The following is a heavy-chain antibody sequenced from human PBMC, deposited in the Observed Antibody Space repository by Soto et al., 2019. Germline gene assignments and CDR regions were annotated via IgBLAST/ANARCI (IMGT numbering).Heavy chain of an antibody. D-gene: IGHD2-15*01. CDR3: ARAVYCSGGTCFHGNYDY. CDR1: GYTFTTYY. V-gene: IGHV1-46*01. CDR2: INPNGGST. J-gene: IGHJ4*02. Sequence: QVQLVQSGAEVKRPGASVKVSCKASGYTFTTYYMHWVRQAPGQGLEWLGIINPNGGSTTYAQKFPGSVTMTSDTSTSTVYSELSSLRSEDTAVYYFARAVYCSGGTCFHGNYDYWGQGTLVTVSA.